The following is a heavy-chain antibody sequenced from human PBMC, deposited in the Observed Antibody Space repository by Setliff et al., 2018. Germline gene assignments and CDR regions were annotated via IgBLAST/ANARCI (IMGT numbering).Heavy chain of an antibody. CDR3: ARGRNVAIRLLDS. CDR2: INHSGST. J-gene: IGHJ4*02. Sequence: SLTCAASGGTFTYYYWTWIRQPPGKGLEWIGEINHSGSTNYNPSLKSRATISIDTYKNQFSLNLRYVTAADTAVYYCARGRNVAIRLLDSWGQGNLVTVSS. CDR1: GGTFTYYY. D-gene: IGHD6-6*01. V-gene: IGHV4-34*01.